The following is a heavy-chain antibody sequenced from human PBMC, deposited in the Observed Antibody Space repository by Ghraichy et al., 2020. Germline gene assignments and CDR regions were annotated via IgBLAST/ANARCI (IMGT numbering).Heavy chain of an antibody. CDR2: ISPGDSDA. Sequence: GESLNISCKGSGYSFTNYYIAWVRQMPGKGLEWMGIISPGDSDARYNPSFQGQVTISVDKSINTAYLQWGSLKSSDSAIYYCARAFQVISPLLDLWGQGTPVTVSS. D-gene: IGHD3-10*01. CDR3: ARAFQVISPLLDL. V-gene: IGHV5-51*01. CDR1: GYSFTNYY. J-gene: IGHJ5*02.